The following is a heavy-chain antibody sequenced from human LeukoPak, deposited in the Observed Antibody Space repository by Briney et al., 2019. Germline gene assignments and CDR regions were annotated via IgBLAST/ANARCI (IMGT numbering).Heavy chain of an antibody. CDR3: AREPSSGWYDYYYMDV. CDR1: GFTFSSYS. CDR2: ISSSSSYI. Sequence: GGSLRLSCAASGFTFSSYSMNWVRQAPGKGLEWVSSISSSSSYIYYADSVKGRFTISRDNAKNSLYLQMNSLRAEDTAVYYCAREPSSGWYDYYYMDVWGKGTTVTVSS. D-gene: IGHD6-19*01. J-gene: IGHJ6*03. V-gene: IGHV3-21*01.